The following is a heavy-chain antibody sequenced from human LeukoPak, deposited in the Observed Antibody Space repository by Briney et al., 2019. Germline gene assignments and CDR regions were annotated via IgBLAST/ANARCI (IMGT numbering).Heavy chain of an antibody. D-gene: IGHD1-26*01. J-gene: IGHJ6*02. CDR2: IKRDGSEV. CDR1: GFTFTDFW. CDR3: ARGVGYGVDV. V-gene: IGHV3-7*02. Sequence: GGSLRLSCAASGFTFTDFWMRWVRQAPGKGLEWVANIKRDGSEVYYVDSVKGRFTISRDNAKNSLYLQMNSLRAEDTAVYYCARGVGYGVDVWGQGTTVTVSS.